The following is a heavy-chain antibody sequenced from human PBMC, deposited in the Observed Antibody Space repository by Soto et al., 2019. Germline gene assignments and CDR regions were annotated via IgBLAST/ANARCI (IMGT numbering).Heavy chain of an antibody. D-gene: IGHD3-10*01. Sequence: PSETLSLTCTVSGGSISSSSYYWGWIRQPPGKGLEWIGSIYYSGSTYYNPSLKSRVTISVDTSKNQFSLKLSSVTAADTAVYYCARGRRFTSGTYRAPYNSGLDVWGQGTTVTVSS. J-gene: IGHJ6*02. CDR1: GGSISSSSYY. V-gene: IGHV4-39*01. CDR2: IYYSGST. CDR3: ARGRRFTSGTYRAPYNSGLDV.